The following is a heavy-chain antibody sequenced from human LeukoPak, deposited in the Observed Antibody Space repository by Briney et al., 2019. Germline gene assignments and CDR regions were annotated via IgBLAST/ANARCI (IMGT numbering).Heavy chain of an antibody. CDR1: GYTFTNHY. D-gene: IGHD1-26*01. Sequence: ASVKVSCKASGYTFTNHYMHWVRQARGQGLEWMGWINPHSGDTNYAQKFQGRVIMTRDTSISTAYMELSSLRSDDTAMYYCARQINKLGTTPSGYWGQGTLVTVSS. J-gene: IGHJ4*02. V-gene: IGHV1-2*02. CDR3: ARQINKLGTTPSGY. CDR2: INPHSGDT.